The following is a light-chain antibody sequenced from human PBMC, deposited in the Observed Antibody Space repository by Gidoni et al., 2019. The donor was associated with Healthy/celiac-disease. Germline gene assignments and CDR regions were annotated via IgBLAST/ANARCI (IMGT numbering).Light chain of an antibody. Sequence: DIVLTQSPGTLSLSPGERATLSCRASQSVSSSYLAWYQQKPGQAPRLLIYGASSRATGIPERFSGSGSGTDFTLTISRLEPEDFAVYYCQQYGSSPQYTFGQGTKLEIK. J-gene: IGKJ2*01. CDR2: GAS. CDR3: QQYGSSPQYT. V-gene: IGKV3-20*01. CDR1: QSVSSSY.